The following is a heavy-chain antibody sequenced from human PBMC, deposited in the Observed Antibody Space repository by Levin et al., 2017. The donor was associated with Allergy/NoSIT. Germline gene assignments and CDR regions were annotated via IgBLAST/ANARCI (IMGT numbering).Heavy chain of an antibody. CDR2: VYSTGTT. V-gene: IGHV4-4*07. J-gene: IGHJ5*02. CDR1: GDSISSYY. D-gene: IGHD2-21*02. CDR3: ARGPYCGGDCMFGL. Sequence: SETLSLTCTVSGDSISSYYWSWIRQSAGKGLEWIGRVYSTGTTNYNPSLKSRVTMSVDTSKNQVSLKLNSVTAADTAVYYCARGPYCGGDCMFGLWGQGTLVTVSS.